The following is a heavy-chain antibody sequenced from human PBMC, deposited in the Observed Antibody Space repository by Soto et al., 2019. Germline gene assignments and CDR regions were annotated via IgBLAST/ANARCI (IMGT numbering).Heavy chain of an antibody. CDR1: GGSISSGDYY. J-gene: IGHJ5*02. CDR2: IYYSGST. D-gene: IGHD3-3*01. Sequence: LALTCTVSGGSISSGDYYWSWIRHPPGKGLEWIGYIYYSGSTYYNPSLKSRVTISVDTSKNQFSLKLSSVTAADTAVYYCARDGGYDFWSGFNWFDPWGQGTLVTVSS. V-gene: IGHV4-30-4*01. CDR3: ARDGGYDFWSGFNWFDP.